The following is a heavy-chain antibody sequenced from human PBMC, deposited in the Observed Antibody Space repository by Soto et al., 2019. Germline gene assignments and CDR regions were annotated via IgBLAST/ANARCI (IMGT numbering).Heavy chain of an antibody. D-gene: IGHD3-10*01. CDR3: ARDQGSRLCYYYGMDV. Sequence: QVQLVESGGGVVQPGRSLRLSCAASGVTFSRYAMHWVRQAPGKGLEWVAVISYDGSNKYYVDSVKGRFTISRDNSKNTLYLQMNSLRAEDTAVYYCARDQGSRLCYYYGMDVWGQGTTVTVSS. J-gene: IGHJ6*02. CDR2: ISYDGSNK. CDR1: GVTFSRYA. V-gene: IGHV3-30-3*01.